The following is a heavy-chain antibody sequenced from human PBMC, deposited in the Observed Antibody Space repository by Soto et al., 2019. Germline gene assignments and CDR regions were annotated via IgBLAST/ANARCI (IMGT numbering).Heavy chain of an antibody. Sequence: GGSLRLSCAASGFTFSSYSMNWVRQAPGKGLEWVSSISSSSSSYIYYADSVKGRFTISRDNAKNSLYLQMNSLRAEDTAVYYCARDTIVRGVISYYFDYWGQGTLVTVSS. CDR2: ISSSSSSYI. CDR1: GFTFSSYS. D-gene: IGHD3-10*01. J-gene: IGHJ4*02. V-gene: IGHV3-21*01. CDR3: ARDTIVRGVISYYFDY.